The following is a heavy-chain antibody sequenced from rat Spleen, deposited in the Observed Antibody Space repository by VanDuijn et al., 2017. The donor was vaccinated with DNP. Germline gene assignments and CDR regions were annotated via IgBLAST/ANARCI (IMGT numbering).Heavy chain of an antibody. CDR3: ARWTRYFDY. V-gene: IGHV3-1*01. CDR1: GYSITSNY. CDR2: ISYSGNT. Sequence: EVQLQESGSGLVKPSQSLSLTCSVTGYSITSNYWGWIRKFPGNKMEYIGQISYSGNTNYNPSLKSRISITRDTSKNHFFLHLNSVTTEDTATYYCARWTRYFDYWGQGVMVTVSS. J-gene: IGHJ2*01. D-gene: IGHD1-7*01.